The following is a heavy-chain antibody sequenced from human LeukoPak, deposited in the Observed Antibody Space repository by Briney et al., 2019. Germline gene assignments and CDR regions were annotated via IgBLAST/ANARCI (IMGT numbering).Heavy chain of an antibody. CDR1: GGSITSNSYY. J-gene: IGHJ4*02. Sequence: SETLSLTCTVSGGSITSNSYYWGWIRQPPGKGLEWIGSITYSGSTYYNPSLKRRVTISIDTSKNQFSLKLSSVTAADTAVYYCARSTDTAMATPFDYWGQGTLVTVSS. CDR3: ARSTDTAMATPFDY. CDR2: ITYSGST. D-gene: IGHD5-18*01. V-gene: IGHV4-39*07.